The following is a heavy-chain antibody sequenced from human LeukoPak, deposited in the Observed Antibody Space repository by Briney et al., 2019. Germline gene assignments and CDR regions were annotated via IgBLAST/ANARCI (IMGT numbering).Heavy chain of an antibody. CDR2: IYYSGST. CDR3: ARGGVNYDFWSGLQHMDV. CDR1: GGSISSYY. Sequence: SETLSLTCTVSGGSISSYYWSWIRQPPGKGLEWIGYIYYSGSTNYNPSLKSRVTISVDTSKNQFSLKLSSVTAADAAVYYCARGGVNYDFWSGLQHMDVWGKGTTVTVSS. D-gene: IGHD3-3*01. V-gene: IGHV4-59*01. J-gene: IGHJ6*03.